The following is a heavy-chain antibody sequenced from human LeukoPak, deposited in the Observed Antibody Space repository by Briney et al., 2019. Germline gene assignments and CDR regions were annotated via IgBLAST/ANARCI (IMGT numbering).Heavy chain of an antibody. CDR3: ARSSSWQYYYYYMDV. Sequence: PSETLSLTCAVYGGSFSGYYWSWIRQPPGKGLEWIGEINHSGSTNYNPSLKSRVTISVDTSKNQLSLKLSSVTAADTAVYYCARSSSWQYYYYYMDVWGKGTTVTVSS. V-gene: IGHV4-34*01. J-gene: IGHJ6*03. D-gene: IGHD6-13*01. CDR2: INHSGST. CDR1: GGSFSGYY.